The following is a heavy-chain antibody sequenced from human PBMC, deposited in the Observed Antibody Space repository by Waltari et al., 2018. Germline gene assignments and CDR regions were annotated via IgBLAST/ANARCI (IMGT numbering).Heavy chain of an antibody. CDR1: GDSVSSSYF. CDR2: VHGSGRT. Sequence: QLQLQESGPGLVKPSGTVSLSCAVSGDSVSSSYFWNWVRQSPQRGLEWIGQVHGSGRTNYNPSFASRVTVSLDTSKNLFSLKVTSATAADTAVYYCARDRGRGHYLDTWGPGTLVTVSP. V-gene: IGHV4-4*02. J-gene: IGHJ4*02. CDR3: ARDRGRGHYLDT. D-gene: IGHD2-15*01.